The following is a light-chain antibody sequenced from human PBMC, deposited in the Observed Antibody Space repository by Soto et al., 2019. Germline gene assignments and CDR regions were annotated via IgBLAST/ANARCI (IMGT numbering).Light chain of an antibody. Sequence: QLVLTQPASVSGSPGQSITISCTGTSSDVGGYNYVSWFQQYPGKAPKLMIYDVSTRPSGVSNRFSGSKSGNTASLTISGLQAEDEADYYCSSYTTTDTYVFGTGTKLTVL. J-gene: IGLJ1*01. CDR2: DVS. V-gene: IGLV2-14*01. CDR1: SSDVGGYNY. CDR3: SSYTTTDTYV.